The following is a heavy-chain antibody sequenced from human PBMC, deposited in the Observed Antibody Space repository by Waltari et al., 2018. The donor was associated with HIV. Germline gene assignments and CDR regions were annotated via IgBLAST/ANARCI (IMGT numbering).Heavy chain of an antibody. D-gene: IGHD3-3*01. Sequence: EVQLVESGGGFVKPGGSLRLSCAASGFTFSNAWMSWVRQAPGKGLECVGHIKTKTDGGTTDYAAPVKGRFVGSRDDSKNTLFLQMNSLKTEDTAVYYCTTDPGSRYYDFWSGYSTLGYWGQGTLVTVSS. CDR3: TTDPGSRYYDFWSGYSTLGY. J-gene: IGHJ4*02. CDR2: IKTKTDGGTT. V-gene: IGHV3-15*01. CDR1: GFTFSNAW.